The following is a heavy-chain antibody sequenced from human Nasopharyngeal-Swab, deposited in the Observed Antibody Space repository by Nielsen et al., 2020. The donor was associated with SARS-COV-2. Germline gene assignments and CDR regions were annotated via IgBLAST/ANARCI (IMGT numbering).Heavy chain of an antibody. CDR3: ARGAHSSSSGVGNWFDP. Sequence: WIRQSPSRGLEWLGRTYYRSKWYNDYAVSVKSRITINPDTSKNQFSLQLNSVTPEDTAVYYCARGAHSSSSGVGNWFDPWGQGTLVTVSS. CDR2: TYYRSKWYN. V-gene: IGHV6-1*01. D-gene: IGHD6-6*01. J-gene: IGHJ5*02.